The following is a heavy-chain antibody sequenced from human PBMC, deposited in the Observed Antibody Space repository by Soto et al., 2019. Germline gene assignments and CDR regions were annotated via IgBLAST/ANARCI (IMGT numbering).Heavy chain of an antibody. D-gene: IGHD6-13*01. Sequence: SETLSLTCTVSAGSISSGGYYWSWIRQHPGKGLEWIGYIYYSGSTYYNPSLKSRVPISVDTSKNQFSLKLSSVTAADTAVYYCARETAATGSVDWGQGNLVTVS. CDR1: AGSISSGGYY. CDR2: IYYSGST. CDR3: ARETAATGSVD. V-gene: IGHV4-31*03. J-gene: IGHJ1*01.